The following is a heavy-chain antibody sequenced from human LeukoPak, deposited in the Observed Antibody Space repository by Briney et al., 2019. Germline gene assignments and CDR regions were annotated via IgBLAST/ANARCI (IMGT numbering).Heavy chain of an antibody. D-gene: IGHD6-19*01. V-gene: IGHV3-23*01. CDR3: AKGAVAGRFYYGMDG. CDR2: ISGSGGST. J-gene: IGHJ6*02. CDR1: GFTLSSYA. Sequence: GGSLRLSCAASGFTLSSYAMSWVRPAPGKGLEWVSAISGSGGSTYYADSVKGRFTISRDNSKNTLYLQMNSLRAEDTAVYYCAKGAVAGRFYYGMDGWGQGTTVTVSS.